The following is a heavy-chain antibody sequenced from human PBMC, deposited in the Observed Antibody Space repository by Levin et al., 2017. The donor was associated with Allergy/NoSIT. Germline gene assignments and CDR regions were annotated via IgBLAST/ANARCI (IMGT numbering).Heavy chain of an antibody. CDR3: ARSRSCVNGRCYEEYNWFGP. V-gene: IGHV3-30*04. CDR1: GFTFSTFA. J-gene: IGHJ5*02. Sequence: PGGSLRLSCAASGFTFSTFAMNWVRQSPGKGLEWVAVISHDGSEKYLTDAVMGRFTISRDNSKNTLYLQMNSLRTEDTAMYYCARSRSCVNGRCYEEYNWFGPWGQGTQVTVSS. CDR2: ISHDGSEK. D-gene: IGHD2-8*01.